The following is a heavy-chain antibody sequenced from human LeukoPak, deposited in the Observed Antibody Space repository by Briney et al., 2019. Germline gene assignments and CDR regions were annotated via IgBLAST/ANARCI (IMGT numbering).Heavy chain of an antibody. CDR1: GFTFSGFW. CDR3: ARTMTGGFFDF. CDR2: IDGDGGST. J-gene: IGHJ4*02. D-gene: IGHD3-16*01. V-gene: IGHV3-74*03. Sequence: PGGSLRLSCAASGFTFSGFWMHWVRQAPGKGLVWVSRIDGDGGSTTYADSVKGRFTISRDNARKTLHLQMISLRAEDTAVYYCARTMTGGFFDFWGQGTLVTVSS.